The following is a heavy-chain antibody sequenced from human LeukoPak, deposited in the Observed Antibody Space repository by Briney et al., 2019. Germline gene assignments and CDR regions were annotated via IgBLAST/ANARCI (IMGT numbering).Heavy chain of an antibody. CDR1: GFSFSSYG. V-gene: IGHV3-30*02. D-gene: IGHD1-26*01. J-gene: IGHJ6*03. CDR3: AKGRGWEASYYYYYMDV. Sequence: GGSLRLSCAVSGFSFSSYGMHWVRQAPGKGLEWVAFIRYDANIEYYADSVKGRFTISRDNSKNTLYLQMNSLRAEDTAVYYCAKGRGWEASYYYYYMDVWGKGTTVTISS. CDR2: IRYDANIE.